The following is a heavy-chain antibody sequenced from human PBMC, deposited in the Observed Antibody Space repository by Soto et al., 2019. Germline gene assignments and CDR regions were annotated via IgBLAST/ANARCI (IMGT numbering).Heavy chain of an antibody. CDR3: ARDSSYHEYSSSSGLDY. CDR2: TYYRSKWYN. D-gene: IGHD6-6*01. V-gene: IGHV6-1*01. CDR1: GDSVSSNSAA. Sequence: LSLTCAISGDSVSSNSAAWNWIRQSPSRGLEWLGRTYYRSKWYNDYAVSVKSRITINPDTSKNQFSLQLNSVTPEDTAVYYCARDSSYHEYSSSSGLDYWGQGTLVTVSS. J-gene: IGHJ4*02.